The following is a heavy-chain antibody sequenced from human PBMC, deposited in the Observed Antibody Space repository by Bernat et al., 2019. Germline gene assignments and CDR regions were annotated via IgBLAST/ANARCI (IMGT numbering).Heavy chain of an antibody. J-gene: IGHJ4*02. Sequence: QVQLVESGGGVVQPGRSLRLSCAASGFTFSSYAMHWVRQAPGKGLEWVAVISYDGSNKYYADSVKGRFTISRDNSKNTLYLQMNSLRAEDTAVYYCARQLVAGTSPFDYWGQGTLVTVSS. D-gene: IGHD6-19*01. CDR1: GFTFSSYA. V-gene: IGHV3-30*01. CDR2: ISYDGSNK. CDR3: ARQLVAGTSPFDY.